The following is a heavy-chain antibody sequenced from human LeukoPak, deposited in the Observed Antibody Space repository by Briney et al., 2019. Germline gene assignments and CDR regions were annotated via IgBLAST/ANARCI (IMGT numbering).Heavy chain of an antibody. J-gene: IGHJ3*02. CDR3: ARDWRNTAKDLYAFDI. D-gene: IGHD5-18*01. CDR2: IIPILGIA. Sequence: SVKVSCKASGGTFSSYAISWVRQAPGQGLEWMGRIIPILGIANYAQKFQGRVTITADKSTSTAYMELSSLRSEDTAVYYCARDWRNTAKDLYAFDIWGQGTMVTVSS. V-gene: IGHV1-69*04. CDR1: GGTFSSYA.